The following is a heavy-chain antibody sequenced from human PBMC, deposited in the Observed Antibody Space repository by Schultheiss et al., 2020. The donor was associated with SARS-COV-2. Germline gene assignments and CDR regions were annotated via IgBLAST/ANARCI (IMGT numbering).Heavy chain of an antibody. J-gene: IGHJ3*02. V-gene: IGHV4-34*01. CDR2: INHRGST. CDR3: AREGGSYWGDAFDI. Sequence: SETLSLTCAVYGGSFSGSYWSWIRQPPGKGLEWIGEINHRGSTNYNPSLKSRVTISVDTSKNQFSLKLSSVTAADTAVYYCAREGGSYWGDAFDIWGQGTMVTVSS. D-gene: IGHD1-26*01. CDR1: GGSFSGSY.